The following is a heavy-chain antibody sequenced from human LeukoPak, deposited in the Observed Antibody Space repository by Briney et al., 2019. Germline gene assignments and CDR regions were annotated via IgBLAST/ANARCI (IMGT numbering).Heavy chain of an antibody. CDR3: AGAPGTMVRGVINLIDY. J-gene: IGHJ4*02. Sequence: PSETLSLTCAVSGGSISSSNWWSWVRQPPGKGLEWIGEIYHSGSTNYNPSLKSRVTISVDKSKNQFSLKLSSVTAADTAVYYCAGAPGTMVRGVINLIDYWGQGTLVTVSS. D-gene: IGHD3-10*01. CDR1: GGSISSSNW. V-gene: IGHV4-4*02. CDR2: IYHSGST.